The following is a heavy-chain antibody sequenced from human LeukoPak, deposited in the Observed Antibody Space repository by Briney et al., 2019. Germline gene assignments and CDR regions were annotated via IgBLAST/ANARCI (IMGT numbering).Heavy chain of an antibody. V-gene: IGHV3-33*06. J-gene: IGHJ6*03. D-gene: IGHD7-27*01. CDR1: GFTFSSYG. CDR3: AKGPTGGYYMDV. Sequence: GGSLRLSCAASGFTFSSYGMHWVRQAPGKGLEWVAVIWYDGSNKYYADSVKGRFTISRDNSKNTLYLQMNSLRAEDTAVYYCAKGPTGGYYMDVWGKGTTVTVSS. CDR2: IWYDGSNK.